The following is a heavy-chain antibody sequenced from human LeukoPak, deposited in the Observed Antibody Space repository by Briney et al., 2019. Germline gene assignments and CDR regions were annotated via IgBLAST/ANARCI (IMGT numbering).Heavy chain of an antibody. J-gene: IGHJ4*02. Sequence: AAVTVSCKASGGTFSSYAISGVRQAPGQGLEWMGGIIPIFGTANYAQKFQGRVTITADESTSTAYMELSSLRSEDTAVYYCARDRDDSSGKFDYWGQGTLVTVSS. D-gene: IGHD6-19*01. V-gene: IGHV1-69*13. CDR1: GGTFSSYA. CDR2: IIPIFGTA. CDR3: ARDRDDSSGKFDY.